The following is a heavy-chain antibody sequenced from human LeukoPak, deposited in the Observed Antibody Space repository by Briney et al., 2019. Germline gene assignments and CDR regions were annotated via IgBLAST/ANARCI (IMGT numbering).Heavy chain of an antibody. CDR1: GSTFSSYS. Sequence: KPGGSLRLSCAASGSTFSSYSMNWVRQAPGKGLEWVSSISSSSSYIYYADSVKGRFTISRDNAKNSLYLQMNSLRAEDTAVYYRARDYSIVGATTPFDYWGQGTLVTVSS. CDR3: ARDYSIVGATTPFDY. J-gene: IGHJ4*02. CDR2: ISSSSSYI. D-gene: IGHD1-26*01. V-gene: IGHV3-21*01.